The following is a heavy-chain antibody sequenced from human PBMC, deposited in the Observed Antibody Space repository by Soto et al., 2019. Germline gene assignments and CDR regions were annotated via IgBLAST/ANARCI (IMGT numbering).Heavy chain of an antibody. D-gene: IGHD6-13*01. CDR2: IYYSGSA. CDR1: GGSISSSSYY. CDR3: ARRIAAAGPFDY. V-gene: IGHV4-61*05. J-gene: IGHJ4*02. Sequence: PSETLSLTCTVSGGSISSSSYYWSWIRQPPGKGLEWIGNIYYSGSANYNPSLKSRVTISVDTSKNQFSLNLSSVTAADTAVYYCARRIAAAGPFDYWGQGTLVTVSS.